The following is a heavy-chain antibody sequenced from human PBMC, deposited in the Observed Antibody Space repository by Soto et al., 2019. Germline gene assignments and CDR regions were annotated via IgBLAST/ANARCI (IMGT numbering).Heavy chain of an antibody. CDR2: ISSSSSTI. V-gene: IGHV3-48*02. J-gene: IGHJ2*01. D-gene: IGHD3-22*01. Sequence: EVQLVESGGGLVQPGGSLRLSCAASGFTFSSYSMNWVRQAPGKGLEWVSYISSSSSTIYYADSVKGRFTISRDNAKNSLYLQMNSLRDEDTAVYYCARDYYDSSGYYSLYWYFDLWGRGTLVTVSS. CDR3: ARDYYDSSGYYSLYWYFDL. CDR1: GFTFSSYS.